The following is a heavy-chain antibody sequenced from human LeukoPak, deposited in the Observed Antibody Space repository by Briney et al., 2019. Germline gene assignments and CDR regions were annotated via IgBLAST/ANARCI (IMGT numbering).Heavy chain of an antibody. CDR2: IKQDGSEK. CDR1: GDSISSDDYY. Sequence: PSETLSLTCTVSGDSISSDDYYWSWIRQPAGKGLEWVANIKQDGSEKYYVGSVKGRFTISRDNAKNSLYLQMNSLRAEDTAVYYCARVREGYYDILEHNDYWGQGTLVTVSS. D-gene: IGHD3-9*01. V-gene: IGHV3-7*01. CDR3: ARVREGYYDILEHNDY. J-gene: IGHJ4*02.